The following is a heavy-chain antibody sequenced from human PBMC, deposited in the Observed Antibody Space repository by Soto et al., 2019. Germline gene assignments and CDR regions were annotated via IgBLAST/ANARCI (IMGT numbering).Heavy chain of an antibody. Sequence: GSLRLSCAGSGFTFGYSYMSWIRQAPGKGLEWLSYISPGSRYPAYADSVKGRFTISSDNAKRSLYLQMMSLTAEDTAIYYCVRGGGGGLFDPWGQGTMVTVSS. J-gene: IGHJ5*02. CDR3: VRGGGGGLFDP. CDR2: ISPGSRYP. CDR1: GFTFGYSY. V-gene: IGHV3-11*06. D-gene: IGHD2-15*01.